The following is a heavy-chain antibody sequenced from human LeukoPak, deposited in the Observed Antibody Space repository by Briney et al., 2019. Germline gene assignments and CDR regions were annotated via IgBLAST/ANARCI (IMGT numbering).Heavy chain of an antibody. CDR2: IYYSGST. V-gene: IGHV4-39*01. Sequence: SETLSLTCTVSGGSISSSSYYWGWIRQPPGKGLEWIGSIYYSGSTYYNPSLKSRVTISVDTSKNQFSLKLSSVTAADTAVYYCARRVAVAGRVNWFDPWGQGTLVTVSS. J-gene: IGHJ5*02. CDR3: ARRVAVAGRVNWFDP. CDR1: GGSISSSSYY. D-gene: IGHD6-19*01.